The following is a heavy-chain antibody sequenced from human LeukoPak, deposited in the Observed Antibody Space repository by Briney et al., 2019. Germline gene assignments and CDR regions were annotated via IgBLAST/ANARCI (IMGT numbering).Heavy chain of an antibody. D-gene: IGHD3-22*01. CDR3: AREVRIIVAGPNYAFDI. CDR1: GFTFSSYE. V-gene: IGHV3-48*03. J-gene: IGHJ3*02. CDR2: ISSSGSTI. Sequence: GGSLRLSCAASGFTFSSYEMNWVRQAPGKGLEWVSYISSSGSTIYYADSVKGRFTISRDNAKNSLYLQMNSLRAEDTAVYYCAREVRIIVAGPNYAFDIWGQGTMVTASS.